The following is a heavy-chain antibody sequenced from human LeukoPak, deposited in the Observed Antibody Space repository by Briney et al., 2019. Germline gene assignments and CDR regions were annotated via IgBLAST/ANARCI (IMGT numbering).Heavy chain of an antibody. V-gene: IGHV3-7*01. Sequence: PGGSLRLSCATYGFTFSNDWMTWVRQTPGKGLEWVANIKPDGSEKYYVDSVKGRFTISRDNAQNSLYLQMNSLRAEDTAVYYCARDRDYAFDYWGQGTLVTVSS. CDR1: GFTFSNDW. CDR2: IKPDGSEK. D-gene: IGHD4-17*01. CDR3: ARDRDYAFDY. J-gene: IGHJ4*02.